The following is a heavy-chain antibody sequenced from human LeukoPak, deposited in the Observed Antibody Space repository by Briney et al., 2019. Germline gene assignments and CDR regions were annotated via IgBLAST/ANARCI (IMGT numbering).Heavy chain of an antibody. Sequence: GRSLRLSCAASGFTFSSYAMSWVRQAPGKGLEWVSAISGSGGSTYYADSVKGRFTISRDNSKNTLYLQMNSLRAEDTAVYYCAKEGMSGSYYGKDVWGQGTTVTVSS. CDR3: AKEGMSGSYYGKDV. CDR1: GFTFSSYA. CDR2: ISGSGGST. J-gene: IGHJ6*02. V-gene: IGHV3-23*01. D-gene: IGHD1-26*01.